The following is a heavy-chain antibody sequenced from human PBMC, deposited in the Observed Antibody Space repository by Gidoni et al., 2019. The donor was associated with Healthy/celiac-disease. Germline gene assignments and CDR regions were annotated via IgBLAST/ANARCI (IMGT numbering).Heavy chain of an antibody. J-gene: IGHJ3*02. CDR2: INPNSGGT. CDR1: GYTFTGYY. Sequence: QVQLVQSGAEVKKPGASVKVSCQASGYTFTGYYMHWVRQAPGQGLEWMGRINPNSGGTNYAQKFHGRVTMTRDTSISTAYMELSRLRSDDTAVYYCARAPIYGDYVGAFDIWGQGTMVTVSS. V-gene: IGHV1-2*06. CDR3: ARAPIYGDYVGAFDI. D-gene: IGHD4-17*01.